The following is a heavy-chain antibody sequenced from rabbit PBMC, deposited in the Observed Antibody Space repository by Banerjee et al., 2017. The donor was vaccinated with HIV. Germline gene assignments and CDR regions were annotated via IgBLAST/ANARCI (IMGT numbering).Heavy chain of an antibody. Sequence: QEQLEESGGDLVKPEGSLTLTCTASGFSFSSGYYMCWVRQAPGKGLEWVACIGTGSGNIYYASWAKGRFTISKTSSTTVTLQMTTLTAADTTPYFCARSGNYVNYGYALILWAQGTLVTVS. D-gene: IGHD3-1*01. J-gene: IGHJ3*01. V-gene: IGHV1S45*01. CDR1: GFSFSSGYY. CDR3: ARSGNYVNYGYALIL. CDR2: IGTGSGNI.